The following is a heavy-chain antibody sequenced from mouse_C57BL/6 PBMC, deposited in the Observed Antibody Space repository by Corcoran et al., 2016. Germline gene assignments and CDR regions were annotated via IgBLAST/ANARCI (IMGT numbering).Heavy chain of an antibody. Sequence: EVQLVESGGGLVPPGGSLRLSCVASGFTFSNYYMHWIRRAPGKGLEWLAYISGDSSKIKYADSVKGRFIISRDNGKNTLYLQMSSLRTEDTAVFYCTTHFGSGYWGQGTLVTVS. CDR1: GFTFSNYY. CDR3: TTHFGSGY. V-gene: IGHV5-17*01. J-gene: IGHJ3*01. D-gene: IGHD1-1*02. CDR2: ISGDSSKI.